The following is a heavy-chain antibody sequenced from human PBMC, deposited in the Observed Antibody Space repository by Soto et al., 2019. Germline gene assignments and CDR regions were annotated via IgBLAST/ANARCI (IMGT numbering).Heavy chain of an antibody. Sequence: SETLSLTCAVYGGSFSGYYWSWIRQPPGKGLEWIGEINHSGSTNYNPSLKSRVTISVDTSKNQFSLKLSSVTAADTAVYYCARRGYYLLLRPFDYWGQGTLVTVSS. V-gene: IGHV4-34*01. CDR1: GGSFSGYY. CDR3: ARRGYYLLLRPFDY. J-gene: IGHJ4*02. CDR2: INHSGST. D-gene: IGHD3-3*01.